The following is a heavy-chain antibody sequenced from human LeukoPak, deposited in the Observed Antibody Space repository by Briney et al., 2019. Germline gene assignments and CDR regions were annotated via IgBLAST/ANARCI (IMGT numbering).Heavy chain of an antibody. CDR3: ARGFSRDGYTMMH. CDR1: GGSISSYY. J-gene: IGHJ4*02. CDR2: IYYSGST. Sequence: PSETLSLTCAVSGGSISSYYWSWIRQPPGKGLEWIGYIYYSGSTNYNPSLKSRVTISVDTSKNQFSLKLSSVTAADTAVYYCARGFSRDGYTMMHWGQGTLVTVSS. D-gene: IGHD5-24*01. V-gene: IGHV4-59*01.